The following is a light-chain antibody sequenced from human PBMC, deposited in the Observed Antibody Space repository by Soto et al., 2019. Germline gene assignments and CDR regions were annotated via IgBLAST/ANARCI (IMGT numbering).Light chain of an antibody. CDR3: MQGTHFPHT. CDR1: QSLVDGDGDTY. J-gene: IGKJ2*01. V-gene: IGKV2-24*01. CDR2: KVS. Sequence: DIVLTQTPLSSPVTLGQPASISCRSSQSLVDGDGDTYLSWLQQRPGQPPRPLIYKVSTRFSGVPDRFSCSGAGTDFTLKISRVEAEDVGVYFCMQGTHFPHTFGQGTKLEIK.